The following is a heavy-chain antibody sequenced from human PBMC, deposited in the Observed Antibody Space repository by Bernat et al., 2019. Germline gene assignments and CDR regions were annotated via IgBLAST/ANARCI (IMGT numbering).Heavy chain of an antibody. J-gene: IGHJ2*01. CDR1: GGSISNYY. CDR3: VRGGTSWYWYFDL. CDR2: IHYSGST. V-gene: IGHV4-59*01. Sequence: QVQLQESGPGLVQPSETLSLTCSVSGGSISNYYWNWIRQLPGRGLEWIAYIHYSGSTKYNPSLKSRVTISVDTSKNQFSLKLNSMTAADTAVYYCVRGGTSWYWYFDLWGRGTLVTVSS. D-gene: IGHD6-13*01.